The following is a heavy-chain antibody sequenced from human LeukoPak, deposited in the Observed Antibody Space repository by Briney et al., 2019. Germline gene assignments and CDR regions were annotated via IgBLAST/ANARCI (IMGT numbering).Heavy chain of an antibody. V-gene: IGHV3-21*01. CDR3: ARDGGGYYYDSSGYYSPFDY. CDR2: ISSSSSYI. CDR1: GFTYSSYS. J-gene: IGHJ4*02. Sequence: GGSLRLXCAASGFTYSSYSMNWVRQAPGKGLESVSSISSSSSYIYYADSVKGRFTISRDNAKNSLYLQMNSLRAEDTAVYYCARDGGGYYYDSSGYYSPFDYWGQGTLVTVSS. D-gene: IGHD3-22*01.